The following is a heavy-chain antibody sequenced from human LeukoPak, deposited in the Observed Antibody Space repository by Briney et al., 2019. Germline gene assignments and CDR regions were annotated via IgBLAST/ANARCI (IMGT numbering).Heavy chain of an antibody. CDR2: INPSGGST. CDR3: AREKGWFHYYYYYMDV. D-gene: IGHD3-10*01. J-gene: IGHJ6*03. CDR1: GYTFTSYY. Sequence: GASVKVSCKASGYTFTSYYMHWVRQAPGQGLEWMGIINPSGGSTSYAQKFQGRVTMTRDTSTSTVYMELSSLRSEDTAVYYCAREKGWFHYYYYYMDVWGKGTTVTVSS. V-gene: IGHV1-46*01.